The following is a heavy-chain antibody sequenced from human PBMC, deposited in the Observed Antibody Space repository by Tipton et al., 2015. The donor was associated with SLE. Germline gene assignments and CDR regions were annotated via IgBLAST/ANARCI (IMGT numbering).Heavy chain of an antibody. CDR1: GGSFSGYY. V-gene: IGHV4-34*01. J-gene: IGHJ4*01. Sequence: TLSLTCAVYGGSFSGYYWSWIRQPPGKGLEWIGESNPSGSTNYNPSLKSRVTISVDTSKNQLSLKLTSVTAAATSVYYCARGAKERITLVRVRPYYFDYWGQGSLVTVSS. CDR2: SNPSGST. D-gene: IGHD3-10*01. CDR3: ARGAKERITLVRVRPYYFDY.